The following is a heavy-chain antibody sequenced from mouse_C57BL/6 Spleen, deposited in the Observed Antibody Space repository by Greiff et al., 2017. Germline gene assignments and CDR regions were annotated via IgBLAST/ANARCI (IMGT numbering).Heavy chain of an antibody. CDR1: GYTFTSYW. Sequence: QVQLKQPGAELVKPGASVKLSCKASGYTFTSYWITWVKQRPGQGLEWIGDIYPGSGSTNYNEKFKSKATLTVDTSSSTAYMQLSSLTSEDSAVYFCARGLLDYFDYWGQGTTLTVSS. D-gene: IGHD2-3*01. CDR3: ARGLLDYFDY. J-gene: IGHJ2*01. V-gene: IGHV1-55*01. CDR2: IYPGSGST.